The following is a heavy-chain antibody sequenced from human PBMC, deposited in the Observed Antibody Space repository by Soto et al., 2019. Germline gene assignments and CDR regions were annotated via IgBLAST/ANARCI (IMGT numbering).Heavy chain of an antibody. V-gene: IGHV3-48*03. D-gene: IGHD6-13*01. J-gene: IGHJ4*02. Sequence: EVQLVESGGGLVQPGGSLRLSCAASGFTFSTYEFNWVRQAPGRGLEWISYISVSGNIIRYADSVKGRFTISRDNAENSLHLHMSSLRVDDTAVYFCVRDTMRASAAASLDYRGQGTQVIVSS. CDR1: GFTFSTYE. CDR2: ISVSGNII. CDR3: VRDTMRASAAASLDY.